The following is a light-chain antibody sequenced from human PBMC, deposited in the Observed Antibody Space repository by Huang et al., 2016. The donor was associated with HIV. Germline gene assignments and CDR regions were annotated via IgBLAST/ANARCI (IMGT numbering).Light chain of an antibody. Sequence: DIQMTQSPSSLSASVGDRVTTTCRASQNINSYLNWYQKKPGKAPKVLIYGASILQSGVPARFSGSGSGTDFTLTISSLQPDDFATYYCQQSDNIPPTFGQGTRV. CDR3: QQSDNIPPT. CDR1: QNINSY. CDR2: GAS. J-gene: IGKJ1*01. V-gene: IGKV1-39*01.